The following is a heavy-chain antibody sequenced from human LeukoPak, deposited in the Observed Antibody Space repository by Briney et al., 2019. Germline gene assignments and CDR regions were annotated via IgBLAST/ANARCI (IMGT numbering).Heavy chain of an antibody. D-gene: IGHD6-13*01. CDR1: GFTFSCYA. CDR3: AKDLISSSTDDAFDI. V-gene: IGHV3-23*01. Sequence: GSLRLSCAASGFTFSCYAMSWVRQAPGKGLEWVSAISGSGGSTYYADSVKGRYTISRDNSKNTLYLQMNSLGAEDTAVYYCAKDLISSSTDDAFDIWGQGTMVTVSS. J-gene: IGHJ3*02. CDR2: ISGSGGST.